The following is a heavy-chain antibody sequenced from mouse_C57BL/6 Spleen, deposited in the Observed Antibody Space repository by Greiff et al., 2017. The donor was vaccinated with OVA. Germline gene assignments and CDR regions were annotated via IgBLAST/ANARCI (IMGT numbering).Heavy chain of an antibody. CDR1: GYTFTSYW. CDR2: INPSNGGT. V-gene: IGHV1-53*01. D-gene: IGHD2-2*01. Sequence: QVQLQQPGTELVKPGASVKLSCKASGYTFTSYWMNWVKQRPGQGLEWIGNINPSNGGTNYNEKFKSKATLTVDKSSSTAYMQLSSLTSEDSAVYYCARGDMVTSWYFDVWGTGTTVTVSS. J-gene: IGHJ1*03. CDR3: ARGDMVTSWYFDV.